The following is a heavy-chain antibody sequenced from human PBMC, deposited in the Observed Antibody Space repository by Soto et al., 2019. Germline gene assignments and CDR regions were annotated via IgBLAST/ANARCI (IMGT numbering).Heavy chain of an antibody. D-gene: IGHD6-19*01. CDR1: GGSISTYY. CDR3: ARAREWLARGHWFDP. CDR2: ISYSGST. V-gene: IGHV4-59*01. J-gene: IGHJ5*02. Sequence: SETLSLTCTVSGGSISTYYWTWIRQPPGKGLEWIGYISYSGSTSYNPSLKSRVTISVDTSKNQFFLKLSSVTAADTAVYYCARAREWLARGHWFDPWGQGTLVTVSS.